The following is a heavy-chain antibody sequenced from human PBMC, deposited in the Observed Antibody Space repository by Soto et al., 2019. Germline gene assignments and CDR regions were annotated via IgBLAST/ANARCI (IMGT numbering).Heavy chain of an antibody. CDR2: ISYDGSNE. CDR1: GFTFNTYG. Sequence: GGSLRLSCAASGFTFNTYGMHWVRQAPGKGLKWVAFISYDGSNEYYADSVKGRFTISRDNSKNTVFLQMNSLRGEDTAVYYCAKSLAVAAGWFDPWGQGALVTVSS. CDR3: AKSLAVAAGWFDP. D-gene: IGHD6-19*01. J-gene: IGHJ5*02. V-gene: IGHV3-30*18.